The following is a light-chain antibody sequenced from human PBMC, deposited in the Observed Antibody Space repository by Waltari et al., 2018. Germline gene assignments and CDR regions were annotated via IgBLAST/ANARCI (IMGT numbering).Light chain of an antibody. CDR1: QRVSSN. Sequence: EIVMTQSPATLSVSPGERDTLSCRASQRVSSNLAWYQQKPGQAPRLLIYGASTRATGIPARFSGSGSGTEFTLTISSLQSEDFAVYYCQQYNNWPPWTFGQGTKVEIK. V-gene: IGKV3-15*01. CDR2: GAS. J-gene: IGKJ1*01. CDR3: QQYNNWPPWT.